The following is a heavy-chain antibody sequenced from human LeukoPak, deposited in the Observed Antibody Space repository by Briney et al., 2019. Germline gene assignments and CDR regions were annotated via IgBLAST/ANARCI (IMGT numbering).Heavy chain of an antibody. Sequence: GGSLTLSCAASEFTLVRYAMNWVRQATGKGREWVSYISSSSFKSGYADSVKGRFTISRDNYKNSLYLQMDSLRVEDTAVYYCVRDPAYGSSWYYYMDFWGKGTTVTVSS. J-gene: IGHJ6*03. CDR1: EFTLVRYA. CDR3: VRDPAYGSSWYYYMDF. CDR2: ISSSSFKS. V-gene: IGHV3-48*04. D-gene: IGHD6-13*01.